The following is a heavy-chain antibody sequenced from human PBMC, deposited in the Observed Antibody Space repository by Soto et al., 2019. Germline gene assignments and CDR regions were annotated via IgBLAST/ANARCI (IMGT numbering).Heavy chain of an antibody. J-gene: IGHJ4*02. CDR1: GFTFNIYA. CDR3: AKADGSSGWSFDY. V-gene: IGHV3-23*01. Sequence: GGSLSLSCAASGFTFNIYAMSWVRETPGKGLEWVSTIGCSGGGTTYADFVRGRFTVSRDNSRNTLYLQMNSLRAEDTAVYYCAKADGSSGWSFDYWGQGTLVTVSS. CDR2: IGCSGGGT. D-gene: IGHD6-19*01.